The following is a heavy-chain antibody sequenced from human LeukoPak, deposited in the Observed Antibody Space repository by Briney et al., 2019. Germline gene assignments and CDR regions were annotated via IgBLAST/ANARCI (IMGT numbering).Heavy chain of an antibody. D-gene: IGHD3-10*01. Sequence: PGGSLRLSCTVSGFSLSSYALSWVRRAPGKGLVWASRINSDGSSTSYADSVKGRFTISRDNAKNTLYLQMNSLRAEDTAVYYCAKFGELLPFDYWGQGTLVTVSS. CDR2: INSDGSST. J-gene: IGHJ4*02. CDR1: GFSLSSYA. CDR3: AKFGELLPFDY. V-gene: IGHV3-74*01.